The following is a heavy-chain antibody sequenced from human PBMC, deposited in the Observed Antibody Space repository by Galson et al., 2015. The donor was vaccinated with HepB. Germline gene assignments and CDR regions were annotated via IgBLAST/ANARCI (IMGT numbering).Heavy chain of an antibody. CDR3: AREYSSSSAIEDYMDV. CDR1: GFTFSSYS. V-gene: IGHV3-21*01. CDR2: ISSSSSYI. Sequence: SLRLSCAASGFTFSSYSMNWVRQAPGKGLEWVSSISSSSSYIYYADSVKGRFTISRDNAKNSLYLQMNSLRAEDTAVYYCAREYSSSSAIEDYMDVWGQGTLVTVSS. D-gene: IGHD6-6*01. J-gene: IGHJ4*02.